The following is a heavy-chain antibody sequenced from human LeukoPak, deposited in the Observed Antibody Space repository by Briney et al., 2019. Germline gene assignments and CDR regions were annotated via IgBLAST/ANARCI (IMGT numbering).Heavy chain of an antibody. V-gene: IGHV3-21*01. CDR3: ARSISLYGSSGYYYVKAFDI. J-gene: IGHJ3*02. D-gene: IGHD3-22*01. CDR1: GFTFSNYS. CDR2: ISSRSSYI. Sequence: GGSLRLSCAASGFTFSNYSMNWVRQALGKGLEWVSSISSRSSYIYYADSVKGRFTISRDNAKSSLYLQMNSLRAEDTAVYYCARSISLYGSSGYYYVKAFDIWGRGTMVTVSS.